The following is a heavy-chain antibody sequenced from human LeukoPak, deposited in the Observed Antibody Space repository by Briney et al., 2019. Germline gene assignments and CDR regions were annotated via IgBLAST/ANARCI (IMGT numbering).Heavy chain of an antibody. V-gene: IGHV1-18*01. CDR3: ARDRRIAVAGTLGY. CDR2: INTYNGNT. Sequence: ASVKVSCKASGYTFTSYDINWVRQAPGQGLEWMGWINTYNGNTNYAQKLQGRVTMTTDTSTSTTYMELRSLRSDDTAVYYCARDRRIAVAGTLGYWGQGTLVTVSS. J-gene: IGHJ4*02. CDR1: GYTFTSYD. D-gene: IGHD6-19*01.